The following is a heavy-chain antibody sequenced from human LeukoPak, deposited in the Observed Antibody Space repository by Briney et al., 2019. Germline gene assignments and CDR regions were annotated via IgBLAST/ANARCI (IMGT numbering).Heavy chain of an antibody. Sequence: PGGSLRLSCAASGFTFSSYWMSWVRQAPGKGLEWVANIKEDGTEKNYVDSVKGRTTISRDDAKNSLYLQMSSLRAEDTAVYYCARDRGYSTFDYWGQGTLVTVSS. D-gene: IGHD3-22*01. CDR3: ARDRGYSTFDY. CDR2: IKEDGTEK. V-gene: IGHV3-7*01. CDR1: GFTFSSYW. J-gene: IGHJ4*02.